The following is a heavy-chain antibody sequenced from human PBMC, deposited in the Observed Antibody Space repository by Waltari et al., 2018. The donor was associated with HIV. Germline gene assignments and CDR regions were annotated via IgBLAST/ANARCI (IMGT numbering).Heavy chain of an antibody. CDR3: ARGAEVRGVISRSRVPDY. J-gene: IGHJ4*02. D-gene: IGHD3-10*01. V-gene: IGHV3-30-3*01. CDR1: GFTFSSYA. CDR2: ISYDGSNK. Sequence: QVQLVESGGGVVQPGRSLRLSCAASGFTFSSYAMHWVRQAPGKGREWVAVISYDGSNKYYADSVKGRVTISRDNSKNTLYLQMNSLRAEDTAVYYCARGAEVRGVISRSRVPDYWGQGTLVTVSS.